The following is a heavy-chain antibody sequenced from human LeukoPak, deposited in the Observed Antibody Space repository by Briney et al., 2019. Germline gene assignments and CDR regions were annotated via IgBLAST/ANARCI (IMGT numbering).Heavy chain of an antibody. V-gene: IGHV3-23*01. CDR3: AKDGLVVAATTRYNWFDP. CDR1: GFTFSSYA. D-gene: IGHD2-15*01. Sequence: GGSLRLSCAAWGFTFSSYAMSWVRRAPGKGLEWVSSISGSGGTTYYADSVKGRFTISRDNSKNTLFLQMNSLRAEDTAVYYCAKDGLVVAATTRYNWFDPWGQGALVTVSS. CDR2: ISGSGGTT. J-gene: IGHJ5*02.